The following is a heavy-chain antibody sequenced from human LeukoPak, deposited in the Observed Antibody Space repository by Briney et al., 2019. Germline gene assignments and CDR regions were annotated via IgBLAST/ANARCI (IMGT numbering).Heavy chain of an antibody. CDR2: INPNSGAA. Sequence: ASVKVSCKASGYTFTGYYIRWVRQAPGQGLEWMGWINPNSGAANYAQKFKGRVTMTRDKSTSTAYMELSSRRSEDTPVYYCARAWYSSSSLDWFDPWGHGNLVTVSS. V-gene: IGHV1-2*02. J-gene: IGHJ5*02. CDR1: GYTFTGYY. D-gene: IGHD6-6*01. CDR3: ARAWYSSSSLDWFDP.